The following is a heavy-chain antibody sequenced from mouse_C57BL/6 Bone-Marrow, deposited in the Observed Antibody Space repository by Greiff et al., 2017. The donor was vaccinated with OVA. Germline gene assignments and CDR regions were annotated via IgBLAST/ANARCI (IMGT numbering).Heavy chain of an antibody. CDR3: ALDSSVHVAALDY. CDR2: ISYDGSN. V-gene: IGHV3-6*01. D-gene: IGHD3-2*02. CDR1: GYSITSGYY. Sequence: EVQVVESGPGLVKPSQSLSLTCSVTGYSITSGYYWNWIRQFPGNKLEWMGYISYDGSNNYNPSLKNRISITRDTSKNQFFLKLNSVTPEDTSTYYCALDSSVHVAALDYWGHGTSVTVSS. J-gene: IGHJ4*01.